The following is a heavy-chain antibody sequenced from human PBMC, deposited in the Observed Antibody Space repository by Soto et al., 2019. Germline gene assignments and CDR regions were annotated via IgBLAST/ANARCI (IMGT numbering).Heavy chain of an antibody. CDR2: IYYSGST. V-gene: IGHV4-61*01. CDR3: ASEVSTTVTIDY. J-gene: IGHJ4*02. Sequence: PSETLSLTCTVSGGSVSSGRYYWSWIRQPPGKGLEVIGYIYYSGSTNYNPSLKSRVTISVDTSKNQFSLKLSSVTASDTAVYYWASEVSTTVTIDYWGQGILVSVSS. D-gene: IGHD4-17*01. CDR1: GGSVSSGRYY.